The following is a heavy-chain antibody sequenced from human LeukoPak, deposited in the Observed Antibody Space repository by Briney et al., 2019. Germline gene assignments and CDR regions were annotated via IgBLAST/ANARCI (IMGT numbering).Heavy chain of an antibody. D-gene: IGHD3-10*01. Sequence: SEALCLTCTVSGDSMTSGEFHWPWIRQHPGKGLEWIAYTCYSGIPDSNPSLKSRATISLDTSKNQFSLKMSPVTAADTAVYYCAREPTQPLWFWEFHPFDNWGQGTLVTVSS. J-gene: IGHJ4*02. CDR2: TCYSGIP. CDR3: AREPTQPLWFWEFHPFDN. V-gene: IGHV4-31*03. CDR1: GDSMTSGEFH.